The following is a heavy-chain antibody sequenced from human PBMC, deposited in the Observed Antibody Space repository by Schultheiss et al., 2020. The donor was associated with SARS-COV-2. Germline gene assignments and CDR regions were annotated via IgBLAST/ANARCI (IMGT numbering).Heavy chain of an antibody. CDR2: ISGSGGST. J-gene: IGHJ3*02. V-gene: IGHV3-23*01. CDR3: AKGNDDDYGDYYAFDI. D-gene: IGHD4-17*01. Sequence: GGSLRLSCTASGFTFSSYAMSWVRQSPGKGLEWVSAISGSGGSTYYSDAMKSRFTISRDNSKNTVYLPMNSLRAEVTAVYYCAKGNDDDYGDYYAFDIWGQGTMVTVSS. CDR1: GFTFSSYA.